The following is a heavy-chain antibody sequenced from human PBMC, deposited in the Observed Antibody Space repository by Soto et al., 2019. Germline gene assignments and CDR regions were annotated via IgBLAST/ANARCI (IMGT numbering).Heavy chain of an antibody. D-gene: IGHD5-12*01. J-gene: IGHJ3*01. CDR2: ITNNGDTT. CDR1: GFTFSIYA. V-gene: IGHV3-23*04. CDR3: AMSAGYGGAFAV. Sequence: EKQLVESGGALAQPGGSLRLSCVGSGFTFSIYALTWVRQAPGKGLEWVSLITNNGDTTFFGDSVKGRFSISRDNSKNTLYLQLENLRAEDTAVYYCAMSAGYGGAFAVWGQGTMVAVSS.